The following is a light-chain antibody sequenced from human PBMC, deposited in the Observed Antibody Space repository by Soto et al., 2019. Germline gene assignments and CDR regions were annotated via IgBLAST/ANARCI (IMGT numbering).Light chain of an antibody. CDR2: DAS. Sequence: EIVLTQSPATLSLSPGERATLSCRASQSVSSDLAWYQQKPGQAPRLLIYDASNRATGIPARFSGSGSGTDFTLTISSLAAEDFAVYYCQQRSNWPPITFGQGTRLEIK. CDR3: QQRSNWPPIT. V-gene: IGKV3-11*01. J-gene: IGKJ5*01. CDR1: QSVSSD.